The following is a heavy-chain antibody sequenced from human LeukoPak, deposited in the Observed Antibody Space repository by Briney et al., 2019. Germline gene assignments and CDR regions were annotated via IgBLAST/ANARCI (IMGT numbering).Heavy chain of an antibody. J-gene: IGHJ3*01. Sequence: GESLKISCKGSGYSFTSFWISWVRQMPGKGLEWMARIDPSDSYTNYSPSFQGQVIISADQSINTASLQWGSLKASDTAMYYCARLAGDSRGDDAFDLWGQGTMVTVSS. CDR1: GYSFTSFW. CDR2: IDPSDSYT. V-gene: IGHV5-10-1*04. D-gene: IGHD3-22*01. CDR3: ARLAGDSRGDDAFDL.